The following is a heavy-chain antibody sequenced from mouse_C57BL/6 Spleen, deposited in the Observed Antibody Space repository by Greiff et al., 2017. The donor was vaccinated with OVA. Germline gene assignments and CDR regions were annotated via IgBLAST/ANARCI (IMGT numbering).Heavy chain of an antibody. Sequence: EVQLVESGPGLVKPSQSLSLTCSVTGYSITSGYYWNWIRQFPGNKLEWMGYISYDGSNNYNPSLKNRISITRDTSKNQFFLKLNSVTTEDTATYYCAREPLYYDYYYFDYWGQGTTLTVSS. V-gene: IGHV3-6*01. J-gene: IGHJ2*01. CDR2: ISYDGSN. CDR1: GYSITSGYY. D-gene: IGHD2-4*01. CDR3: AREPLYYDYYYFDY.